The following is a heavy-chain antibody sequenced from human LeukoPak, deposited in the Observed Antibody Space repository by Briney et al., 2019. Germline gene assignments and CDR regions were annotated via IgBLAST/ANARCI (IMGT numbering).Heavy chain of an antibody. CDR1: RHTFIRYG. J-gene: IGHJ4*02. CDR2: IWYDGSNK. CDR3: ASLIGERLYYFAY. V-gene: IGHV3-33*08. D-gene: IGHD3-16*01. Sequence: PGRSLRLSCAASRHTFIRYGMHWVRQAPGKGLEWVAVIWYDGSNKYYADSVKGRFTISRDNSKNTLYLQMNSLRAEHTAVYYCASLIGERLYYFAYWGQGTLVTVSS.